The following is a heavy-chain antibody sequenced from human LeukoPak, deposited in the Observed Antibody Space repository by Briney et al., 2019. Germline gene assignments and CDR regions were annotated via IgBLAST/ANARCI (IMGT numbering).Heavy chain of an antibody. CDR3: ARGAKFRSYGSGTYYTSLPFDP. Sequence: ASVKVSCKASGGTFSSYAISWVRQAPGQRLEWMGCINDGNGNTKYSQEFQGRVTITRDTSASTAYMELSSLRSEDMAVYYCARGAKFRSYGSGTYYTSLPFDPWGQGTLVTVSS. V-gene: IGHV1-3*03. D-gene: IGHD3-10*01. CDR2: INDGNGNT. CDR1: GGTFSSYA. J-gene: IGHJ5*02.